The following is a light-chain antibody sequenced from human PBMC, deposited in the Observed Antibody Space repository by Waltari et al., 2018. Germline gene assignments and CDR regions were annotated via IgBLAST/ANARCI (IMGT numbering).Light chain of an antibody. CDR2: EDT. V-gene: IGLV3-10*01. J-gene: IGLJ1*01. CDR1: ALPNTH. Sequence: SYELTQPPSVSVSQGQTARITCSGDALPNTHAYWYQQRSGQAPVLVIYEDTKRPSGIPERFSGSISGTLATLTISGAQVDDEADYYCYSTDSSAYVFGTGTKVTVL. CDR3: YSTDSSAYV.